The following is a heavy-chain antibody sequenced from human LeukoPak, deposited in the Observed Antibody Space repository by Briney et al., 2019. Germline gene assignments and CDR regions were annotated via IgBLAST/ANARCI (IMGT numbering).Heavy chain of an antibody. CDR3: ARGGNRFGGFCFDY. CDR1: ADSLSSGGHY. V-gene: IGHV4-31*03. Sequence: TLSLTRSVSADSLSSGGHYWAWIRQFPGNGLDSIGFMHHSGRSRHNPSLKHRVGSSVDTSRNQFALTLSSVTAADTAMYYCARGGNRFGGFCFDYWGQGIQVIVSS. CDR2: MHHSGRS. D-gene: IGHD3-10*01. J-gene: IGHJ4*02.